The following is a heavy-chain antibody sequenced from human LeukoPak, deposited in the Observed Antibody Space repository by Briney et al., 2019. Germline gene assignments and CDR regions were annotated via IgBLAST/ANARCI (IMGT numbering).Heavy chain of an antibody. CDR3: ARVMVTTHDAFDI. Sequence: PGGSLRLSCVASGFTVSYNYMSWVRQAPGKGLEWVSIIYGGGSTYYADSVKGRFTIPRDNSKNTLYLQMNSLRAEDTAVYYCARVMVTTHDAFDIWGQGTMVTVSS. J-gene: IGHJ3*02. CDR1: GFTVSYNY. V-gene: IGHV3-53*01. CDR2: IYGGGST. D-gene: IGHD4-17*01.